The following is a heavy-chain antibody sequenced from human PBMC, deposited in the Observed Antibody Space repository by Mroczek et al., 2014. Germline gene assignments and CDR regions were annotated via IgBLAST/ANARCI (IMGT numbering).Heavy chain of an antibody. J-gene: IGHJ4*02. D-gene: IGHD2-15*01. CDR2: INHSGST. V-gene: IGHV4-34*01. CDR1: GGSFSGYY. Sequence: VQLLESGAGLLKPSETLSLTCAVYGGSFSGYYWSWIRQPPGKGLEWIGEINHSGSTNYNPSLKSRVTISVDTSKNQFSLKLSSVTAADTAVYYCARGTGYCSGGSCSGCYFDYWGQGTLVTVSS. CDR3: ARGTGYCSGGSCSGCYFDY.